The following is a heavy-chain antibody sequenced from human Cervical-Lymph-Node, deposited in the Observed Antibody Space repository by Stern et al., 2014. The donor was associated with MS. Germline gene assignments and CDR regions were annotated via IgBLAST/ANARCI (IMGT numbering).Heavy chain of an antibody. V-gene: IGHV2-70*04. D-gene: IGHD4-17*01. Sequence: QVTLRESGPALVKPTQTLTLTCTFSGFSLSTSGMRVSWIRQPPGKALEWLARIDWDDDKFYSTSLKTRLTISKDTSKNQVVLTMTNMDPVDTATYYCARDGYGDYTFDYWGQGTLVTVSS. CDR1: GFSLSTSGMR. CDR2: IDWDDDK. J-gene: IGHJ4*02. CDR3: ARDGYGDYTFDY.